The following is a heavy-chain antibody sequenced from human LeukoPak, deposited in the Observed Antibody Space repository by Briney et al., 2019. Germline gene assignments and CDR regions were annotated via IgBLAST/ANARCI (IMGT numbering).Heavy chain of an antibody. CDR3: ARVGEQWNLDY. J-gene: IGHJ4*02. CDR2: IKQDGSEK. CDR1: GFTFSTYW. Sequence: GGSLRLSCAASGFTFSTYWMSWVRQAPGKGLEWVANIKQDGSEKYYVDSVKGRFTISSDNAKNSLYLQMNSLRAEDTAVYYCARVGEQWNLDYWGQGTLVTVSS. D-gene: IGHD6-19*01. V-gene: IGHV3-7*01.